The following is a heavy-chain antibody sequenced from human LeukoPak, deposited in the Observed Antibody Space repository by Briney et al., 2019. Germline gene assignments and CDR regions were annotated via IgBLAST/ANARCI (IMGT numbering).Heavy chain of an antibody. Sequence: SQTLSLTCTVSGCSISSGSYYWVWMRPPAGKGLEWIGRIYTSGSTNHNPSLKSRVTISVDTSKNQFSLKLSSVTAADTAVYYCARRYYYDRSGYDDWGQGDLVTVSS. V-gene: IGHV4-61*02. J-gene: IGHJ4*02. D-gene: IGHD3-22*01. CDR3: ARRYYYDRSGYDD. CDR1: GCSISSGSYY. CDR2: IYTSGST.